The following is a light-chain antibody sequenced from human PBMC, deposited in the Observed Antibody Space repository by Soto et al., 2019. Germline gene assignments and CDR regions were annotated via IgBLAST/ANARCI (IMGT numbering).Light chain of an antibody. CDR3: AAWDDSLRVVL. V-gene: IGLV1-51*01. CDR2: DND. J-gene: IGLJ2*01. CDR1: RSNIGNNY. Sequence: QSVLTQPPSVPAAPGQKVTVSCSGSRSNIGNNYVSWYQHLPGTAPKLLIYDNDKRPSGIPDRFSASKSGTSGSLTISGLRSEDEADYYCAAWDDSLRVVLFGGGTKLTVL.